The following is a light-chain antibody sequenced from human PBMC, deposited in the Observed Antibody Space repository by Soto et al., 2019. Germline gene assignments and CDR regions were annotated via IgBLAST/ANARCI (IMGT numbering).Light chain of an antibody. CDR3: QQFGTSPLVT. CDR1: QSVSSY. J-gene: IGKJ3*01. CDR2: DAS. V-gene: IGKV3-11*01. Sequence: EIVLTQSPATLSLSPGERATLSCRASQSVSSYLAWYQQKPGQAPRLLIYDASNRATGIPARFSGSGSGTDFILTISRVEPEDFAVYYCQQFGTSPLVTFGPGTKVDIK.